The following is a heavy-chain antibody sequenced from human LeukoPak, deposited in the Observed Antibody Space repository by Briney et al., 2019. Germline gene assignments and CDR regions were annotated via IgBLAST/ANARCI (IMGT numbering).Heavy chain of an antibody. CDR1: GGSISSYY. V-gene: IGHV4-59*08. D-gene: IGHD6-19*01. CDR2: IYYSGST. Sequence: SETLSLTCTVSGGSISSYYWSWIRQPPGKGLEWIGYIYYSGSTNYNPSLKSRVTISVDTSKNQFSLKLSSVTAADTAVYYCARSYSSGRRDDAFDIWGQGTMITVSS. CDR3: ARSYSSGRRDDAFDI. J-gene: IGHJ3*02.